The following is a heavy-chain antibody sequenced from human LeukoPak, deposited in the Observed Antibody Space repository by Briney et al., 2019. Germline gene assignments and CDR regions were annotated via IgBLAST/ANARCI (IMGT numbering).Heavy chain of an antibody. D-gene: IGHD1-26*01. Sequence: GGSLRLSCAASGFTFSDYYMSWIRQAPGKGLEWVSYISSSGSTIYYADSVKGRFTISRDDSKNTLYLQMNSLRAEDTAVYYCAKQGSYSPGSSIRWGQGTLVTVSS. CDR3: AKQGSYSPGSSIR. CDR2: ISSSGSTI. CDR1: GFTFSDYY. J-gene: IGHJ4*02. V-gene: IGHV3-11*01.